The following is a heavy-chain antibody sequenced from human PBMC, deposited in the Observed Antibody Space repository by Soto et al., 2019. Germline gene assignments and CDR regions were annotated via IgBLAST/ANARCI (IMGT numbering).Heavy chain of an antibody. V-gene: IGHV3-30-3*01. Sequence: QVQLVESGGGVVQPGRSLRLSCAASGFTFSSYAMHWVRQAPGKGLAWVAVISYDGSNKYYADSVKGRFTISRDNPKNPLYLQMNGLRAEDTAVYYCARGPSSLTRFDYWGKGTLVTVSS. D-gene: IGHD2-2*01. CDR1: GFTFSSYA. CDR3: ARGPSSLTRFDY. CDR2: ISYDGSNK. J-gene: IGHJ4*02.